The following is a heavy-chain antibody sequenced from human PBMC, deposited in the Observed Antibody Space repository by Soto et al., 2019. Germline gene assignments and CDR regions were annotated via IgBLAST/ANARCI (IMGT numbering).Heavy chain of an antibody. CDR1: GYTFTSYD. D-gene: IGHD3-16*01. J-gene: IGHJ6*02. V-gene: IGHV1-8*01. Sequence: GASVKVSCKASGYTFTSYDSNWVRQATGQGLEWMGWVNPNSGNTAYAQKFQGRVTMTRNTSISTAYMELSSLRSEDTAVYYCARERSDLGGMDAWGQGTTVTVSS. CDR3: ARERSDLGGMDA. CDR2: VNPNSGNT.